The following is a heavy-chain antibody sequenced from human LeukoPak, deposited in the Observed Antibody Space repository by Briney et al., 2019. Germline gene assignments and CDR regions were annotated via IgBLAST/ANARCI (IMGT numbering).Heavy chain of an antibody. CDR2: VSGSGDRM. J-gene: IGHJ4*02. Sequence: GGSLRLSCAASGFTSSSYALNWVRQAPGKGLEWVATVSGSGDRMYHADTVKGRFTISRDNSKNTIYLQMNSLRAEDTALYYCAKAAAAPGFDFWGQGTLVTVSS. V-gene: IGHV3-23*01. CDR3: AKAAAAPGFDF. CDR1: GFTSSSYA. D-gene: IGHD6-13*01.